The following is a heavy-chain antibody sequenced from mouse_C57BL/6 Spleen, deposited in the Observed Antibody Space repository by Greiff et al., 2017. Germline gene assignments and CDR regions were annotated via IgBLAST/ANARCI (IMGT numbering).Heavy chain of an antibody. CDR3: AKPDYSKWYFDV. V-gene: IGHV2-3*01. Sequence: VQLQESGPGLVAPSQSLSITCTVSGFSLTSYGVSWVRQPPGKGLEWLGVIWGDASTTYHSALISRLSISKDNSTCHVFLMLNSRQTDDTAAVYCAKPDYSKWYFDVWGTGTTVTVSS. D-gene: IGHD2-5*01. CDR1: GFSLTSYG. J-gene: IGHJ1*03. CDR2: IWGDAST.